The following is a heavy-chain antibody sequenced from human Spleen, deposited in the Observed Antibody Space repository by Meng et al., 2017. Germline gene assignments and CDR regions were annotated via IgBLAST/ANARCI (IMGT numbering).Heavy chain of an antibody. CDR2: IRSKANSYAT. J-gene: IGHJ4*02. CDR1: GLSFTDAW. D-gene: IGHD4-23*01. Sequence: GESLKISCVASGLSFTDAWMSWVRQAPGKGLEWVGRIRSKANSYATAYAASVKGRFTISRDDSKNTAYLQMNSLKTEDTAVYYCTRLYGGNPLDYWGQGTLVTVSS. V-gene: IGHV3-73*01. CDR3: TRLYGGNPLDY.